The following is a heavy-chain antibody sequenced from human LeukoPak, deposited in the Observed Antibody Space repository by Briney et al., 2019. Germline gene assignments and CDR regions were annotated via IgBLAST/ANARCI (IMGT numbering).Heavy chain of an antibody. V-gene: IGHV3-48*01. CDR2: ISSSSYTI. CDR3: VRDLDWNFDY. Sequence: GGPLRLSCAAPGLTFISYGMNWVRKVQGKGLEWLSYISSSSYTIYYAESVKGRFTISRDNAKNSLYLQMNSLRAEDTAVYYCVRDLDWNFDYWGQGTLVTVSS. D-gene: IGHD3-9*01. J-gene: IGHJ4*02. CDR1: GLTFISYG.